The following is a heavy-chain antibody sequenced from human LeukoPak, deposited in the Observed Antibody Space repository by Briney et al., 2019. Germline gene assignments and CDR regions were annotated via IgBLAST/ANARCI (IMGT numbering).Heavy chain of an antibody. V-gene: IGHV3-9*01. J-gene: IGHJ6*02. CDR1: GFTFDDYA. CDR2: ITWNRDNI. D-gene: IGHD3-22*01. CDR3: AKDLSSAITSALVLDV. Sequence: GGSLRLSCTVSGFTFDDYAMHWVRHTPGKGLEWGAGITWNRDNIGYGDSVKGRFTISRDNVKNVLYLQMNSLRPEDTALYYCAKDLSSAITSALVLDVWGQGTTV.